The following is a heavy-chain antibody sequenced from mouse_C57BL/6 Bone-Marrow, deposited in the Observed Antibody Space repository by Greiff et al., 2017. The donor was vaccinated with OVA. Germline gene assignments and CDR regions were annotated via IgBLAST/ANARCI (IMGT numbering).Heavy chain of an antibody. CDR2: ISDGGSYT. CDR1: GFTFSSYA. D-gene: IGHD1-1*01. V-gene: IGHV5-4*03. J-gene: IGHJ2*01. CDR3: AWASYGSSFDY. Sequence: DVMLVESGGGLVKPGGSLKLSCAASGFTFSSYAMSWVRQTPEKRLEWVATISDGGSYTYYPDNVKGRFTIARDNAKNNLYLQMIHLKSEDAAMYSCAWASYGSSFDYWGQGTTLTVSA.